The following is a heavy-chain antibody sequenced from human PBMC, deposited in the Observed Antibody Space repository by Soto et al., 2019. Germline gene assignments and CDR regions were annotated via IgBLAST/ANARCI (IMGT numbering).Heavy chain of an antibody. CDR1: GYTFTGYY. Sequence: ASVKVSCKASGYTFTGYYMHWVRQAPGQGLEWMGWINPNSGGTNYAQKFQGRVTMTRDTSISTAYMELSRLRSDDTAVYYCARQDDFWSGYYYYYYGIDVWGQGTTVTVSS. CDR2: INPNSGGT. CDR3: ARQDDFWSGYYYYYYGIDV. D-gene: IGHD3-3*01. V-gene: IGHV1-2*02. J-gene: IGHJ6*02.